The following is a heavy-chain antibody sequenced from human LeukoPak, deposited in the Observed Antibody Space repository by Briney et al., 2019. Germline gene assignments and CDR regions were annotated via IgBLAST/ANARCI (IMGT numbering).Heavy chain of an antibody. V-gene: IGHV1-46*01. CDR3: ARAESYDSSGYFFDY. Sequence: ASVKVSCKASGYTFTSYGISWVRQAPGQGLEWMGIINPSGGSTSYAQKFQGRVTMTRDMSTSTVYMELSSLRSEDTAVYYCARAESYDSSGYFFDYWGQGTLVTVSS. CDR2: INPSGGST. D-gene: IGHD3-22*01. CDR1: GYTFTSYG. J-gene: IGHJ4*01.